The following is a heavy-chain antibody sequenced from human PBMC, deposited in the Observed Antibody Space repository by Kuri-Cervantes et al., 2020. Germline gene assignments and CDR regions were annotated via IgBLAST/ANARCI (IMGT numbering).Heavy chain of an antibody. Sequence: LRLSCAVSGGSISSGGYSWSRIRQPPGKGLEWIWYIYHSGSTYYNPSLKSRVTISVDRSKNQFSLKLSSVTAADTAVYYCARGGPYDFWSGYGENWFDPWGQGTLVTVSS. J-gene: IGHJ5*02. CDR1: GGSISSGGYS. CDR3: ARGGPYDFWSGYGENWFDP. V-gene: IGHV4-30-2*01. D-gene: IGHD3-3*01. CDR2: IYHSGST.